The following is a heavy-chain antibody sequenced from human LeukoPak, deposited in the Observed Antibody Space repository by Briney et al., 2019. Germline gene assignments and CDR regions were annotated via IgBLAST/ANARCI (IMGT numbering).Heavy chain of an antibody. D-gene: IGHD1-26*01. CDR3: ARRRSGHNWFDP. Sequence: PSETLSLTCTVSGDSISSSNYFWGWIRQPTGKGLEWIGIIYYSGSTYYSPSLKSRVTISVDTSKNQFSLKLSSVTAADTAVYYCARRRSGHNWFDPWGQGTLVTVSS. J-gene: IGHJ5*02. CDR1: GDSISSSNYF. CDR2: IYYSGST. V-gene: IGHV4-39*01.